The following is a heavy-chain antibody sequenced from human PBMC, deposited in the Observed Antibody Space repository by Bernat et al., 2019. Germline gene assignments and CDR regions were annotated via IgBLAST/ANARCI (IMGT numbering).Heavy chain of an antibody. CDR3: ARTRTTVTPTRGYYYYMDV. CDR2: INHSGST. J-gene: IGHJ6*03. CDR1: GGSFSGYY. V-gene: IGHV4-34*01. Sequence: QVQLQQWGAGLLKPSETLSLTCAVYGGSFSGYYWSWIRQPPGKGLEWIGEINHSGSTNYNPSLKSRVTISVDTSTNQFSLTLSSVTAADTAVYYCARTRTTVTPTRGYYYYMDVWGKGTTVTVSS. D-gene: IGHD4-17*01.